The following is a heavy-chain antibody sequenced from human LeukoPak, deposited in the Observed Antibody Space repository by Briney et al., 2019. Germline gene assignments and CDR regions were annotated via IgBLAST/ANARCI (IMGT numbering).Heavy chain of an antibody. CDR2: IYTSGTT. CDR3: ARYIYCRGGGCYRDGFDI. J-gene: IGHJ3*02. Sequence: PSETLSLTCTVSGGSISSYYWSWVRQPPGKGLEWIGYIYTSGTTNYNPSLKGRVTISLDTSKNQFSLKLSSVTAADTAVYFCARYIYCRGGGCYRDGFDIWGQGTMVTVAS. D-gene: IGHD2-15*01. V-gene: IGHV4-4*09. CDR1: GGSISSYY.